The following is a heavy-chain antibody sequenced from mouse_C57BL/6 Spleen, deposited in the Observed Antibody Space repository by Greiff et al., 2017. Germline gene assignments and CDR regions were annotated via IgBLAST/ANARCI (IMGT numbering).Heavy chain of an antibody. CDR2: IDPENGDT. V-gene: IGHV14-4*01. CDR1: GFNIKDDY. D-gene: IGHD2-2*01. CDR3: TSYGYERGDYFGY. J-gene: IGHJ2*01. Sequence: EVHLVESGAELVRPGASVKLSCTASGFNIKDDYMHWVKQRPEQGLEWIGWIDPENGDTEYASKFQGKATITADTSSNTAYLQLSSLTSEDTAVYYCTSYGYERGDYFGYWGQGTTLTVSS.